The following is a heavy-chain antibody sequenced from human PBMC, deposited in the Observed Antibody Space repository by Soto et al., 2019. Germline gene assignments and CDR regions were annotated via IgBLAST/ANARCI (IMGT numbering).Heavy chain of an antibody. D-gene: IGHD3-16*01. CDR1: GFSLRGYW. V-gene: IGHV3-7*04. Sequence: EVQLVESGGGLVQPGGSLRLTCVASGFSLRGYWMSWVRQAPGKGLEWVANVKQDGSDKRYADAVKGRFTISRDNAENSLDLQMNSLRAEDTAVYYCGRGGGNFDQWGQGTLVTVSS. J-gene: IGHJ4*02. CDR2: VKQDGSDK. CDR3: GRGGGNFDQ.